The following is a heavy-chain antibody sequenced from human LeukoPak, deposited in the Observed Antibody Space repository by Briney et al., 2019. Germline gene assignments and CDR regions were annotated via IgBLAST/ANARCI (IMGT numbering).Heavy chain of an antibody. CDR1: GFTFSNYG. CDR3: ARESQTYYYGMDV. Sequence: GGSLRLSCAASGFTFSNYGVHWVRQAPGKGLEWVAVIWYDGSNKYYADSVKGRFAISRDNSKNTLYLQMNSLRAEDTAVYYCARESQTYYYGMDVWGQGTTVTVSS. J-gene: IGHJ6*02. V-gene: IGHV3-33*01. CDR2: IWYDGSNK.